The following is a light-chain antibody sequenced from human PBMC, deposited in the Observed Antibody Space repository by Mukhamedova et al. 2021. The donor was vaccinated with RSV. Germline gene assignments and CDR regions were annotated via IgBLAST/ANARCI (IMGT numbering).Light chain of an antibody. CDR2: YKSDSDR. Sequence: GSPPQYLLRYKSDSDRQKASGVPSRLSGSKDVSANAGTLLISGLQSEAEADYYCMIWHTNAVVFGGRTNLTVL. V-gene: IGLV5-45*01. CDR3: MIWHTNAVV. J-gene: IGLJ2*01.